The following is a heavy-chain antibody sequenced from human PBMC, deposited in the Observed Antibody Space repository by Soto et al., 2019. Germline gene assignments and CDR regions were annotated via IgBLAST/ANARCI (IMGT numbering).Heavy chain of an antibody. V-gene: IGHV4-59*01. CDR3: ARDYGDYVIDY. D-gene: IGHD4-17*01. CDR2: VYYSGST. J-gene: IGHJ4*02. CDR1: GGSISSYY. Sequence: SETLSLTCTVSGGSISSYYWSWIRQPPGKGLEWIGYVYYSGSTNYNPSLKSRVTISVDTSKSQFSLKLSSVTAADTAVYYCARDYGDYVIDYWGQGTLVTVSS.